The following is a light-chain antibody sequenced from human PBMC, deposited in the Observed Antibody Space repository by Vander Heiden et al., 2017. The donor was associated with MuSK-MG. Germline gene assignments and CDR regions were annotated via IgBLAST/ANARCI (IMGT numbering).Light chain of an antibody. CDR2: GKN. CDR3: NSRDSSGNLVV. V-gene: IGLV3-19*01. CDR1: SLRSYY. Sequence: SSELTQDPAVSVALGQTVRITCQGDSLRSYYASWYQQKPGQPPVLVIYGKNNRPSGIPDRFSGSSSGNTASVTITGAQAEDEADYYCNSRDSSGNLVVFGGGTKLTVL. J-gene: IGLJ2*01.